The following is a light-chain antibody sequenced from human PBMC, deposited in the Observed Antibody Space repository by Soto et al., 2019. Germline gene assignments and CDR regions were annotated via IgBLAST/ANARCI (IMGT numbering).Light chain of an antibody. J-gene: IGKJ5*01. CDR2: TAS. CDR1: QSISSY. Sequence: DIQMTQSPSSLSASVGDRVTITCRASQSISSYLNWYQQKPGKAPKLLIYTASSFQSGVPSRFSGSGSGTDFTLTISSLQPEDFATYYCQQANSFPITFGQGTRLEIK. CDR3: QQANSFPIT. V-gene: IGKV1-39*01.